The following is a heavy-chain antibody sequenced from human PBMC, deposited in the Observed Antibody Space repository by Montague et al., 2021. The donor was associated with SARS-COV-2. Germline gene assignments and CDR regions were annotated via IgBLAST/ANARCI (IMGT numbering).Heavy chain of an antibody. CDR1: GFSLSTSGMC. V-gene: IGHV2-70*11. D-gene: IGHD6-13*01. CDR3: AREIAAAPDY. CDR2: IDWDDDK. J-gene: IGHJ4*02. Sequence: PALVKSTQTLTLTCTFSGFSLSTSGMCVSWIRQPPGKALEWFARIDWDDDKYYSTSLKTRLTISKDTSKNQVVLTMTNMDPVDTATYYCAREIAAAPDYWGQGTLVTVSS.